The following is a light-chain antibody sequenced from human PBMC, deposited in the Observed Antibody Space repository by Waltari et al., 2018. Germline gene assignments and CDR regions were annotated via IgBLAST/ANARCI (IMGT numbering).Light chain of an antibody. CDR3: QQFDTDVT. V-gene: IGKV1-5*01. Sequence: IQVIQSPSTLSASVGDTVTISCRVSHRINIWLAWYQQIPGKAPKLLIKKASTLEDGVPSRFSGSGSGTEFTLTIKSLQPDDFGTYFCQQFDTDVTFGQGTKLEI. CDR1: HRINIW. CDR2: KAS. J-gene: IGKJ2*01.